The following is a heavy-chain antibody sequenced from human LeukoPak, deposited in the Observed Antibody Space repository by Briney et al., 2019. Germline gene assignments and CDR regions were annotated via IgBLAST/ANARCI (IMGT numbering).Heavy chain of an antibody. Sequence: SETLSLTCTVSGGSISSYYWSWIRQPAGKGLEWIGRIYTSGSTNYNPSLKSRVTISVDTSKNQFSLKLSSVTAADTAVYYCARHGAYDYGDRDAFDIWGQGTMVTVSS. V-gene: IGHV4-4*07. J-gene: IGHJ3*02. CDR2: IYTSGST. CDR1: GGSISSYY. D-gene: IGHD4-17*01. CDR3: ARHGAYDYGDRDAFDI.